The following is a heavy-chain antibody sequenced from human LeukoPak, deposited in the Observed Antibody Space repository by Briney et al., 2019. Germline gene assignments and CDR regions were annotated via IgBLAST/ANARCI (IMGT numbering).Heavy chain of an antibody. V-gene: IGHV4-59*08. CDR1: GASISNYY. Sequence: PSETLSLTCTVSGASISNYYWSWIRQPPGKGLEWIADIYYTGNTNCNPSLKSRVTISVDTSKNLFSLKLSSVTAADTAVYYCARLVAAGRKPFDPWGQGTLVTVSS. D-gene: IGHD6-13*01. J-gene: IGHJ5*02. CDR2: IYYTGNT. CDR3: ARLVAAGRKPFDP.